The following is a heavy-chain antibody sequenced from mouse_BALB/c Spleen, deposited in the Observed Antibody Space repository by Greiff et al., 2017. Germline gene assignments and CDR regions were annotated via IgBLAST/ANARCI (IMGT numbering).Heavy chain of an antibody. Sequence: VQLQESGAELVRPGSSVKISCKASGYAFSSYWMNWVKQRPGQGLEWIGQIYPGDGDTNYNGKFKGKATLTADKSSSTAYMQLSSLTSEDSAVYFCARRGDYDPFAYWGQGTLVTVSA. CDR2: IYPGDGDT. CDR3: ARRGDYDPFAY. V-gene: IGHV1-80*01. D-gene: IGHD2-4*01. CDR1: GYAFSSYW. J-gene: IGHJ3*01.